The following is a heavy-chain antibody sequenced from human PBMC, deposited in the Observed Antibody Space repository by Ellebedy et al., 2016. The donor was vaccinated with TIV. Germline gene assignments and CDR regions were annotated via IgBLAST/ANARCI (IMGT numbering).Heavy chain of an antibody. D-gene: IGHD6-13*01. J-gene: IGHJ3*02. Sequence: GGSLRLXXAASGFAFSSYAMHWVRQAPGKGLAWVSYIGSSSTTIYYADSVKGRFTVSRDKAKNSLYLQMNSLRAEDTAVYYCAAAAGAGDDAFDIWGQGTMVTVSS. CDR3: AAAAGAGDDAFDI. CDR2: IGSSSTTI. CDR1: GFAFSSYA. V-gene: IGHV3-48*01.